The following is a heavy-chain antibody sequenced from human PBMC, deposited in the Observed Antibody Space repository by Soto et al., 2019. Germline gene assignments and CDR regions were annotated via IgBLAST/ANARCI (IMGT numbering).Heavy chain of an antibody. V-gene: IGHV3-23*01. D-gene: IGHD2-8*01. J-gene: IGHJ5*02. CDR3: AKDRELMVYAIPWFDP. CDR2: ISGSGGST. CDR1: GFTFSSYA. Sequence: PGGSLRLSCAASGFTFSSYAMSWVRQAPGKGLEWVSAISGSGGSTYYADPVKGRFTISRDNSKNTLYLQMNSLRAEDTAVYYCAKDRELMVYAIPWFDPWGQGTLVTVSS.